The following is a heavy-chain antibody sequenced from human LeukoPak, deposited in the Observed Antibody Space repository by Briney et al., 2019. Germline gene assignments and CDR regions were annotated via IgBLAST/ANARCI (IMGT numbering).Heavy chain of an antibody. CDR1: GFTFSSYW. V-gene: IGHV3-74*01. Sequence: PGGSLRLSCAASGFTFSSYWMHWVRQAPGKGLVWVSAINNGGSTTAYADSVKGRFTISRDNAKNTLHLQMNSLRAEDTAVYYCARRAPTRYFDYWGQGTLVTVSS. J-gene: IGHJ4*02. CDR2: INNGGSTT. D-gene: IGHD5-24*01. CDR3: ARRAPTRYFDY.